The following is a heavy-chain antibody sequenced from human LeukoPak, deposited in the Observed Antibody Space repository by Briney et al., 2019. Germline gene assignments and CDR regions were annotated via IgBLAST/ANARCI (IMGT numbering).Heavy chain of an antibody. D-gene: IGHD5-18*01. J-gene: IGHJ4*02. V-gene: IGHV4-4*07. CDR1: GGSISSYY. Sequence: SETQSLTCTVSGGSISSYYWSWIRQPAGKGLEWIGRIYTSGSTNYNPSLKSRVTMSVDTSKNQFSLKLSSVTAADTAVYYCARERTASAPYYFDYWGQGTLVTVSS. CDR3: ARERTASAPYYFDY. CDR2: IYTSGST.